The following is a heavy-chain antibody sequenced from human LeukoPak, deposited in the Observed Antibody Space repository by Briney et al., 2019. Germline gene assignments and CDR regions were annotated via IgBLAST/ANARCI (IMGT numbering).Heavy chain of an antibody. Sequence: PGGSLRLSCAASGFTFSSYAMSWVRQAPGKGLEWVANIKQDGSEKYYVDSVKGRFTISRDNAKNSLYLQMNSLRAEDTAVYYCARLRYVPDYWGQGTLVTVSS. D-gene: IGHD1-20*01. V-gene: IGHV3-7*01. J-gene: IGHJ4*02. CDR3: ARLRYVPDY. CDR2: IKQDGSEK. CDR1: GFTFSSYA.